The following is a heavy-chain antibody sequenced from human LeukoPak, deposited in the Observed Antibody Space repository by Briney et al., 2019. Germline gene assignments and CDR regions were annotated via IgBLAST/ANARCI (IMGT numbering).Heavy chain of an antibody. J-gene: IGHJ4*02. CDR1: GFTFSSYW. Sequence: GGSLRLSCAASGFTFSSYWMSWVRQAPGKGLEWVANIKQDGSEKYYVDSVKGRFTISRDNAKNSLYLQMNSLRAEDTAVYYCAREGYSSGWSATFDYWGQGPLVTVSS. V-gene: IGHV3-7*04. D-gene: IGHD6-19*01. CDR3: AREGYSSGWSATFDY. CDR2: IKQDGSEK.